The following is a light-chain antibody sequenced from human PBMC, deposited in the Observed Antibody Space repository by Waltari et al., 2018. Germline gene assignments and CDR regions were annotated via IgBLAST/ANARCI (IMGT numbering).Light chain of an antibody. CDR3: QQYRSSWT. CDR2: KAS. Sequence: DIQVTQSPSTLSASVGERVTISCRASQSLTKWLAWYQQKPGKATKLLIDKASILESGVPSRCSGSASGTEFTLTISSLQPYDSATYYCQQYRSSWTFGQGTTVEIK. CDR1: QSLTKW. J-gene: IGKJ1*01. V-gene: IGKV1-5*03.